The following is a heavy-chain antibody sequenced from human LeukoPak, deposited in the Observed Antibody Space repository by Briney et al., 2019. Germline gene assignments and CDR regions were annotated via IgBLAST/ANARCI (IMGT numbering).Heavy chain of an antibody. CDR1: GGSLSSNNW. Sequence: PSETLSLTSAVSGGSLSSNNWWIWVRQPPGKGLEWIGEMFHSGRANSNPSLESRVTISADKTTNRLSMYLTFVTAPDTAVYYSARNLVYFHADSWGQGTLVTVSS. V-gene: IGHV4-4*02. J-gene: IGHJ4*02. D-gene: IGHD1-14*01. CDR3: ARNLVYFHADS. CDR2: MFHSGRA.